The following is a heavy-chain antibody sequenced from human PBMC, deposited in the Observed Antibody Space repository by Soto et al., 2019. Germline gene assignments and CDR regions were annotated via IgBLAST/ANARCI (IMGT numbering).Heavy chain of an antibody. CDR3: ARGIRYDFWSGYYSPKTLTVTFDY. D-gene: IGHD3-3*01. CDR1: GYTFTSYD. J-gene: IGHJ4*02. CDR2: MNPNSGNT. Sequence: GASVKVSCKASGYTFTSYDINWVRQATGQGLEWMGWMNPNSGNTGYAQKFQGRVTMTRNTSISTAYMELSSLRSEDTAVYYCARGIRYDFWSGYYSPKTLTVTFDYWGQGTLVTVSS. V-gene: IGHV1-8*01.